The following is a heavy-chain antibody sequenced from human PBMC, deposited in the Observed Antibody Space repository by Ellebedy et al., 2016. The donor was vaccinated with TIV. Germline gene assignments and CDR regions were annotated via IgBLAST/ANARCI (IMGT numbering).Heavy chain of an antibody. D-gene: IGHD1-7*01. CDR1: GGSFSGYY. CDR3: ARGDWDFGTWVLDY. Sequence: SETLSLXCAVYGGSFSGYYWSWIRQPPGKGLEWIGEINHSGSTNYNPSLKSRVTISVDTSKNQFSLKLSSVTAADTAVYYCARGDWDFGTWVLDYWGQGTLVTVSS. CDR2: INHSGST. V-gene: IGHV4-34*01. J-gene: IGHJ4*02.